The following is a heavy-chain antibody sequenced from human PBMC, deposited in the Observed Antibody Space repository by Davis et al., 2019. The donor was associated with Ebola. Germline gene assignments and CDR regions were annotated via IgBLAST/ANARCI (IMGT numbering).Heavy chain of an antibody. CDR2: INPNSGDT. V-gene: IGHV1-2*04. D-gene: IGHD2-15*01. CDR3: ARDRVCSGATCYAYFDF. CDR1: GYTFTGYY. J-gene: IGHJ4*02. Sequence: AASVKVSCKASGYTFTGYYIHWVRQAPGQGLEWMGWINPNSGDTKYSRKFQGWVTMTRDTPISTAYMEPNRLTSDDTAVYYCARDRVCSGATCYAYFDFWGQGTLVTVSS.